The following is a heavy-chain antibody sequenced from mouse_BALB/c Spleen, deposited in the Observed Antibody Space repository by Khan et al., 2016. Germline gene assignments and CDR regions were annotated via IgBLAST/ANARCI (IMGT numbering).Heavy chain of an antibody. CDR1: GYTFNSCW. CDR3: ATGELGALVVC. CDR2: ISPGTDTT. Sequence: QVQLKQSGAELMKPGASVKISCKATGYTFNSCWIEWVKQRPGHGLEWIGEISPGTDTTDYNEKFKDRAAFTADTSSNTAYMPLSSLTSEDSAVYYGATGELGALVVCWGQGTLVTVSA. J-gene: IGHJ3*01. D-gene: IGHD3-1*01. V-gene: IGHV1-9*01.